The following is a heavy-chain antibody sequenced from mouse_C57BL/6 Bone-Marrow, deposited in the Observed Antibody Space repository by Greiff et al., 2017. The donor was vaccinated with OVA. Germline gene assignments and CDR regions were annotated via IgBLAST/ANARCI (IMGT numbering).Heavy chain of an antibody. Sequence: EVKVVESGGGLVQSGRSLRLSCATSGFTFNDFYMEWVRQAPGKGLEWIAASRNKANDYTTEYSASVKGRFIVSRDTSQSILYLQMNALRAEDTAIYYCARDANSTYAMDYWGQGTSVTVSS. V-gene: IGHV7-1*01. J-gene: IGHJ4*01. D-gene: IGHD2-5*01. CDR3: ARDANSTYAMDY. CDR1: GFTFNDFY. CDR2: SRNKANDYTT.